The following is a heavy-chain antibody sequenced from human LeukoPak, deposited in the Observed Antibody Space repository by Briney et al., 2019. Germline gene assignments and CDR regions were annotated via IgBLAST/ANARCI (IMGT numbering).Heavy chain of an antibody. D-gene: IGHD3-10*01. V-gene: IGHV4-4*02. CDR2: IYHSGST. J-gene: IGHJ6*03. CDR3: ARSVRGVSDYYYYYMDV. Sequence: GSLRLSCAASGFTFSNAWMSWVRQPPGKGLEWIGEIYHSGSTNYNPSLKSRVTISVDKSKNQFSLKLSSVTAADTAVYYCARSVRGVSDYYYYYMDVWGKGTTVTVSS. CDR1: GFTFSNAW.